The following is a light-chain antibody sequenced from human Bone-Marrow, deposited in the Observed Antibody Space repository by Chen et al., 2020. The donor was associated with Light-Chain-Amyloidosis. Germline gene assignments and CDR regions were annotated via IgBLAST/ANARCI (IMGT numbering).Light chain of an antibody. CDR1: NIGSTS. Sequence: SYVLTQPSSVSVAPGQTATIACGGNNIGSTSVHWYQQTPGQAPLLVVYDDSDRPSGIPERLSGSNSGNTATLTISRVEAWDEADYYCQVWDRSSGRPVFGGGTKLTVL. J-gene: IGLJ3*02. V-gene: IGLV3-21*02. CDR2: DDS. CDR3: QVWDRSSGRPV.